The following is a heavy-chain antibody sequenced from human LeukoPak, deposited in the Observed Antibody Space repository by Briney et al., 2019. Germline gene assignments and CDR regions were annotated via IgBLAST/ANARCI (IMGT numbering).Heavy chain of an antibody. CDR1: GGSISSSSYY. J-gene: IGHJ4*02. Sequence: PSETLSLTCTVSGGSISSSSYYWGWIRQPPGKGLEWIGSIYYSGSTYYNPSLKSRVTISVDTSKNQFSLKLSSVTAADTAVYYCARRLGYSYGFRPPDYWGQGTLVTVSS. CDR2: IYYSGST. D-gene: IGHD5-18*01. V-gene: IGHV4-39*01. CDR3: ARRLGYSYGFRPPDY.